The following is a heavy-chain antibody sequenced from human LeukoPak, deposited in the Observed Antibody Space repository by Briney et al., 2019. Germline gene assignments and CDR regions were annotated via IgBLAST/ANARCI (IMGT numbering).Heavy chain of an antibody. CDR3: ARGRGYMDV. J-gene: IGHJ6*03. Sequence: ASVKVSCKASGYTFTSYGISWVRQAPGQGLEWMGIINPSGGSTSYAQKLQGRVTMTRDMSTSTVYMELSRLRSEDTAVYYCARGRGYMDVWGKGTTVTVFS. CDR1: GYTFTSYG. CDR2: INPSGGST. D-gene: IGHD5-24*01. V-gene: IGHV1-46*01.